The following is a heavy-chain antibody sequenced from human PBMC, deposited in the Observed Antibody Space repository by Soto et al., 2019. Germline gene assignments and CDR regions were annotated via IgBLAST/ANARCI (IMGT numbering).Heavy chain of an antibody. D-gene: IGHD3-22*01. Sequence: EVQLVESGGGLVQPGGSLRLSCAASGFTFSSYEMNWVRQAPGKGLEWVSYISSSGSYIYYGDSVKGRFTISRDNAKNSLYLQMNSLRAEDTAVYYCARDPSWYYDSSGYDYWGQGTLVTVSS. CDR3: ARDPSWYYDSSGYDY. CDR1: GFTFSSYE. CDR2: ISSSGSYI. V-gene: IGHV3-48*03. J-gene: IGHJ4*02.